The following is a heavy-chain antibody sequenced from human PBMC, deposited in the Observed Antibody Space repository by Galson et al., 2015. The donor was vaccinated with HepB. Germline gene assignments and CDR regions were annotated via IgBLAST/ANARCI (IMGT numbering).Heavy chain of an antibody. CDR3: ARALEVLENTYYYDSSGYYFDY. CDR1: GYTFTGYY. Sequence: SVKVSCKASGYTFTGYYMHWVRQAPGQGLEWMGWINPNSGGTNYAQKFQGRVTMTRDTSISTAYMELSRLRSDDTAVYYCARALEVLENTYYYDSSGYYFDYWGQGTLVTVSS. CDR2: INPNSGGT. V-gene: IGHV1-2*02. D-gene: IGHD3-22*01. J-gene: IGHJ4*02.